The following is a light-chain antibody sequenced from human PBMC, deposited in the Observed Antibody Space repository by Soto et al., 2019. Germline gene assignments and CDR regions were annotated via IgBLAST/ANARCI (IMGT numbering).Light chain of an antibody. CDR1: QSVSSSY. CDR3: QQYGSAPWT. J-gene: IGKJ1*01. Sequence: EIVLTQSPGTLSLSPGERATLSCRASQSVSSSYLAWYQQKPGQAPRLLIYGASSRATGIPDRFSGSGSGKELTLTISRLEPEDFAVYYCQQYGSAPWTFGQGTKVEIK. V-gene: IGKV3-20*01. CDR2: GAS.